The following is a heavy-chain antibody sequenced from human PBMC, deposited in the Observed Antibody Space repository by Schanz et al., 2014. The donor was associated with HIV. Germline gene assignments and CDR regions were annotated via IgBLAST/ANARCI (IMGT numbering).Heavy chain of an antibody. CDR2: ISWNSGSI. Sequence: VQLVESGGGVVQPGRSLRLSCAASGFTFDDYAMHWVRQAPGKGLEWVSGISWNSGSIGYAGSVKGRFTISRDNAKNSLYLQMNSLRPEDTALYYCAKGSMVAPRFGMDVWGQGTTVTVSS. V-gene: IGHV3-9*01. CDR3: AKGSMVAPRFGMDV. J-gene: IGHJ6*02. D-gene: IGHD5-12*01. CDR1: GFTFDDYA.